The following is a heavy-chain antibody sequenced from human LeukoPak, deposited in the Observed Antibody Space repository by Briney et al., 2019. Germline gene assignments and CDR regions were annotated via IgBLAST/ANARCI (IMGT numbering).Heavy chain of an antibody. V-gene: IGHV3-11*06. CDR3: ARDRASSYYYDSSGSEGAFDI. D-gene: IGHD3-22*01. Sequence: TGGSLRLSCAASGFTFSDYYMSWIRQAPGKGLEWVSYISSSSSYIYYADSVKGRFTISRDNAKNSLYLQMNSLRAEDTAVYYCARDRASSYYYDSSGSEGAFDIWGQGTMVSVSS. CDR2: ISSSSSYI. J-gene: IGHJ3*02. CDR1: GFTFSDYY.